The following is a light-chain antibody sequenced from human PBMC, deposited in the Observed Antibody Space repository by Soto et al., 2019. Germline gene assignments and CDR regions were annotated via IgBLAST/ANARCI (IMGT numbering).Light chain of an antibody. V-gene: IGKV4-1*01. Sequence: DIVMTQSPDSLAVSLGERATINCKSSQSLLHLAWYQQKPGQPPKLLIYWASTRESGVPDRFSGSGSGTDFTLTITSLQAEDVAVYYCQQYYTTPVTFGQGTKVDIK. CDR1: QSLLH. J-gene: IGKJ1*01. CDR2: WAS. CDR3: QQYYTTPVT.